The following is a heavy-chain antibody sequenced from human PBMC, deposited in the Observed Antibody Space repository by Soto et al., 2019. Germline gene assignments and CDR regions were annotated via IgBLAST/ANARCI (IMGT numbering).Heavy chain of an antibody. V-gene: IGHV5-51*01. J-gene: IGHJ6*02. D-gene: IGHD6-6*01. CDR2: IYPGDSDT. CDR3: ATKYSSPIYGMDV. CDR1: GYSFTSYW. Sequence: GESLKISCKGSGYSFTSYWIGWVRQMPGKGLEWMGIIYPGDSDTRYSPSFQGQVTISADKSISTAYLQWSSLKASDPAMYYCATKYSSPIYGMDVWGQGTRVTVSS.